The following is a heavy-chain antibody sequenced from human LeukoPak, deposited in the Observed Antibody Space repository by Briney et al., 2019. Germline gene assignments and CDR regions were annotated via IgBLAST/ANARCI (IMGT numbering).Heavy chain of an antibody. Sequence: GGSLRLSCAASGFTFSSYGMHWVRQAPGKGLEWVAVISYDGSSKYYADSVKGRFTISRDNSKNTLYLQMNSLRAEDTAVYYCAKGASIADYWGQGTLVTVSS. J-gene: IGHJ4*02. CDR1: GFTFSSYG. D-gene: IGHD2-15*01. V-gene: IGHV3-30*18. CDR2: ISYDGSSK. CDR3: AKGASIADY.